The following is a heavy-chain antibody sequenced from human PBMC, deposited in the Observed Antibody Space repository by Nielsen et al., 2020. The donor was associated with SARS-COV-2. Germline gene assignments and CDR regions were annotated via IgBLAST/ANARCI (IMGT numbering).Heavy chain of an antibody. D-gene: IGHD2-2*01. CDR2: INHSGST. J-gene: IGHJ5*02. Sequence: SETLSLTCAVYGGSFSGHYWSWIRQPPGKGLEWIGEINHSGSTNYNPSLKSRVTISVDTSKNQFSLKLSSVTAADTAVYYCARGEEIVVVPAAGGWFDPWGQGTLVTVSS. V-gene: IGHV4-34*01. CDR3: ARGEEIVVVPAAGGWFDP. CDR1: GGSFSGHY.